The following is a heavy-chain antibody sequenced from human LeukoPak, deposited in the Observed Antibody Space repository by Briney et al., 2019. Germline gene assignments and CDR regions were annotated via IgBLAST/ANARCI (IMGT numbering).Heavy chain of an antibody. D-gene: IGHD4-17*01. J-gene: IGHJ1*01. V-gene: IGHV4-34*01. CDR3: ARRDSYGAFQL. Sequence: RSETLSLTCAVYGRSFSGYYWSGIRQPPGKGLEWIGEINHSGSTIYNPSLKSRVTISVDTSNKQFSLKQKSVTAADTAVFYCARRDSYGAFQLWGQGTLVTVSS. CDR2: INHSGST. CDR1: GRSFSGYY.